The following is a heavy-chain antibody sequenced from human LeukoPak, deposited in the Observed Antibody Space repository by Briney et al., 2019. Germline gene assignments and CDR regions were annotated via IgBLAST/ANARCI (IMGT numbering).Heavy chain of an antibody. CDR2: ISYDGSNK. D-gene: IGHD3-10*01. V-gene: IGHV3-30*03. Sequence: GGSLRLSCAASGFTFSSYGMHWVRQAPGKGLEWVAVISYDGSNKYYADSVKGRFTISRDNSKNTLYLQMNSLRAEDTAVYYCAREGYYGSGSPPSLYFDYWGQGTLVTVSS. CDR1: GFTFSSYG. J-gene: IGHJ4*02. CDR3: AREGYYGSGSPPSLYFDY.